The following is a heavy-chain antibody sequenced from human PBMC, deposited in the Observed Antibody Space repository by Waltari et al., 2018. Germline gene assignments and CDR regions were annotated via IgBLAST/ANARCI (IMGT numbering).Heavy chain of an antibody. CDR3: TTDASIFADY. CDR1: GFTFSSPW. J-gene: IGHJ4*02. V-gene: IGHV3-15*01. D-gene: IGHD3-3*01. Sequence: EVQLVESGGGLVKPGGSLTLSCTASGFTFSSPWMSGVRQAPGEGLEWVGGIKSKTDGGTTDYAAPVKGRFTISRDDSKNTLYLQMNRLKTEDTAVYYCTTDASIFADYWGQGTLVTVSS. CDR2: IKSKTDGGTT.